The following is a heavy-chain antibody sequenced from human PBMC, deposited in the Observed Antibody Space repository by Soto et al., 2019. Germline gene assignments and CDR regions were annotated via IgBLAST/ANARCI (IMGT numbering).Heavy chain of an antibody. V-gene: IGHV4-39*01. J-gene: IGHJ6*03. CDR2: IYYSGST. Sequence: SETLSLTCTVSGGSISSSSYYWGWIRQPPGKGLEWIGSIYYSGSTYYNPSLKSRVTISVDTSKNQFSLKLSSVTAADTAVYYCARHYDFWSGYIMDVWRKGTTFTAP. CDR3: ARHYDFWSGYIMDV. D-gene: IGHD3-3*01. CDR1: GGSISSSSYY.